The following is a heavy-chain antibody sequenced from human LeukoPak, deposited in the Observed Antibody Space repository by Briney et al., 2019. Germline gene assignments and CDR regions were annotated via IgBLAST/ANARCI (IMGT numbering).Heavy chain of an antibody. J-gene: IGHJ4*02. CDR2: IYSSGST. D-gene: IGHD1-1*01. CDR1: GGSINNYY. CDR3: VRCRGTTVLTRIDN. V-gene: IGHV4-4*07. Sequence: PSETLSLTCTVSGGSINNYYWSWIRQPAGKGLEWIGRIYSSGSTNYNPSLKSRVTMSVDTSKNQFSVNLTSVTAADTAVYYCVRCRGTTVLTRIDNWGQGTLVTVSS.